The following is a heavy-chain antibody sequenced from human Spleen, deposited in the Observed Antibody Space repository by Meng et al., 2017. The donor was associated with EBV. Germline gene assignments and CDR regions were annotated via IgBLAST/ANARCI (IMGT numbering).Heavy chain of an antibody. V-gene: IGHV1-69*01. CDR3: ARGHYDGY. Sequence: QEYLVQAGAEGKKPGSAVKVSCPAFGGPSGTYSIAWVRQAPGRGLEGMGGIITLSGTPTYAQKFQGRLTITADPSTRTTYMELRGLTSDDTAIYYCARGHYDGYWGQGTLVTVSS. D-gene: IGHD3-16*01. CDR2: IITLSGTP. J-gene: IGHJ4*02. CDR1: GGPSGTYS.